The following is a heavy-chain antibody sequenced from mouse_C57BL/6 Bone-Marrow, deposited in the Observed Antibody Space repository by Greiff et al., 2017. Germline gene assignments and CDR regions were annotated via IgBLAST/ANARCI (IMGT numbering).Heavy chain of an antibody. V-gene: IGHV14-4*01. Sequence: EVQLQQSGAELVRPGASVKLSCTASGFNIKDDYMHWVKQRPEQGLEWIGWIDPENGDTESASKFQGKVTITADTSSNTAYLQLSSLTSEDTAVYYCTTYGYDYGFAYWGQGTLVTVSA. CDR3: TTYGYDYGFAY. D-gene: IGHD2-4*01. J-gene: IGHJ3*01. CDR1: GFNIKDDY. CDR2: IDPENGDT.